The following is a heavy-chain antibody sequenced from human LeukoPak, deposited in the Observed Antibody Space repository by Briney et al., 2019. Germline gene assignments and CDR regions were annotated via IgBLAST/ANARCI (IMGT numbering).Heavy chain of an antibody. D-gene: IGHD3-22*01. J-gene: IGHJ3*02. Sequence: SETLSLTCTVSGGSISSYYWSWIRQPPGKGLEWIGYIYYSGSTNYNPCLKSRVTISVDTSKNQFSLKLSSVTAADTAVYYCAREGGTYYYDNGAFDIWGQGTMVTVSS. CDR3: AREGGTYYYDNGAFDI. CDR1: GGSISSYY. CDR2: IYYSGST. V-gene: IGHV4-59*01.